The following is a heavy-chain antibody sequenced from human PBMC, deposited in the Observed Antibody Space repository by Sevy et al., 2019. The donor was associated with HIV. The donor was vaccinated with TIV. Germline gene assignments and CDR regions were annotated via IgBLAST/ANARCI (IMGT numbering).Heavy chain of an antibody. CDR2: ISGSGGST. CDR3: AKLAGGSGYYNDY. Sequence: GGSLRLSCPASGFTLSSYAMSWVRQAPGKGLEWVSAISGSGGSTYYAYSVKGRFTISRDNSKNTLYLQMNSLRAEDTAVYYCAKLAGGSGYYNDYWGQGTLVTVSS. V-gene: IGHV3-23*01. J-gene: IGHJ4*02. CDR1: GFTLSSYA. D-gene: IGHD3-22*01.